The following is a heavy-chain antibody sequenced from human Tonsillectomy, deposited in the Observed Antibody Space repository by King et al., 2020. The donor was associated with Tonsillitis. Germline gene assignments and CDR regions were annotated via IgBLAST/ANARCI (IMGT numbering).Heavy chain of an antibody. V-gene: IGHV3-23*04. Sequence: VQLVESGGGLVQPGGSLRLSCAASGFTFSSYAMSWVRQAPGKGPDWVSGISGSGGSTNYADSVKGRFTISRDNSKNTLYLQMNSLRAEDTAVYYCAKVKTESRIVGAMYYFDYWGQGTLVTVSS. D-gene: IGHD1-26*01. CDR2: ISGSGGST. CDR1: GFTFSSYA. CDR3: AKVKTESRIVGAMYYFDY. J-gene: IGHJ4*02.